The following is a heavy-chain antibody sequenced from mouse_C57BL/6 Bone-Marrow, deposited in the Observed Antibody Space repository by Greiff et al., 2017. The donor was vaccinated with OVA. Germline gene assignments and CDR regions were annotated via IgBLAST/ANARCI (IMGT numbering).Heavy chain of an antibody. V-gene: IGHV1-5*01. CDR3: TREGQLRLRGYFDY. J-gene: IGHJ2*01. CDR1: GYTFTSYW. Sequence: VQLQQSGTVLARPGASVKMSCKTSGYTFTSYWMHWVKQRPGQGLEWIGAIYPGNSDTGYNQKFKGKAKLTAVTSASTAYMELSSLTNEDSAVYYCTREGQLRLRGYFDYWGQGTTLTVSS. CDR2: IYPGNSDT. D-gene: IGHD3-2*02.